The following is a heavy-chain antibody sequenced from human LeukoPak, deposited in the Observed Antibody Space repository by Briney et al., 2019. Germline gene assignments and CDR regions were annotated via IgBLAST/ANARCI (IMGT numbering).Heavy chain of an antibody. J-gene: IGHJ3*02. CDR2: IYYSGST. D-gene: IGHD3-22*01. V-gene: IGHV4-59*01. CDR3: ARWGYYDSSGYSSDAFDI. CDR1: GGSISSYY. Sequence: SETLSLTCTVSGGSISSYYWSWIRQPPGKGLEWIGYIYYSGSTNYNPSLKSRVTISVDTSKNQLSLKLSSVTAADTAVYYCARWGYYDSSGYSSDAFDIWGQGTMVTVSS.